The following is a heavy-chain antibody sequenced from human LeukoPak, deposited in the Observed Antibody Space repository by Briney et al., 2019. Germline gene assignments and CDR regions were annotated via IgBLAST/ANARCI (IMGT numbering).Heavy chain of an antibody. D-gene: IGHD5-18*01. CDR3: AKGNGYSYGRYYFDY. Sequence: PGGSLRLSCAASGFTFSRYAMGWVRQAPGKGVEWVSAITASGGNTYYAASVNGRFTISRDNSKNTLYLQVNSLRAEDTAVYYCAKGNGYSYGRYYFDYWGQGTLVTVSS. CDR2: ITASGGNT. V-gene: IGHV3-23*01. J-gene: IGHJ4*02. CDR1: GFTFSRYA.